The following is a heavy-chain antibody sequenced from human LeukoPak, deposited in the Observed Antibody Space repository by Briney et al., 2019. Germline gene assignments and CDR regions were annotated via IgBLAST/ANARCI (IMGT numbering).Heavy chain of an antibody. CDR1: GFTFTSYW. J-gene: IGHJ6*02. CDR3: ARDRTLYGDLNYYGMDV. CDR2: IKSDESTR. V-gene: IGHV3-74*01. D-gene: IGHD4-17*01. Sequence: GGYLRLSCAASGFTFTSYWMHWVRQAPGKGLVWVSRIKSDESTRDYADFVKGRFTISRDNARNTVYLQMNSLRAEDTAVYYCARDRTLYGDLNYYGMDVWGQGTTVTVSS.